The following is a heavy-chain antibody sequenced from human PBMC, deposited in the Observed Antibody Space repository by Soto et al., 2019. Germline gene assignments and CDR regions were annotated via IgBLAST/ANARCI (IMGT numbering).Heavy chain of an antibody. J-gene: IGHJ6*03. CDR1: GFTFSSYY. V-gene: IGHV3-13*01. CDR3: ARDRWIGYMDV. CDR2: IGTAGDT. Sequence: GGLLRLSCAASGFTFSSYYVHWVRQATGKGLEWVSAIGTAGDTYYPGSVKGRFTISRENAKNSLYLQMNSLRAGDTAVYYCARDRWIGYMDVWGKGTTVTVSS. D-gene: IGHD2-2*03.